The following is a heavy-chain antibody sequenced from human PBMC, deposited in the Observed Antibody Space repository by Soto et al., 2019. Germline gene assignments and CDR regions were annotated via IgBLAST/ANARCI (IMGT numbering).Heavy chain of an antibody. V-gene: IGHV1-18*01. CDR2: ISADNDNT. J-gene: IGHJ4*02. CDR1: GYTFTKYG. Sequence: VQLVQSGGEVRKPGASVTVSCRASGYTFTKYGISWVRQAPGQGLEWMGRISADNDNTNYAQNLQGRVTMTTDTSTSTAYMQLRSLRSDDTAVYFCASGTSGYDYCLFDFWGQGTLVTVSS. CDR3: ASGTSGYDYCLFDF. D-gene: IGHD5-12*01.